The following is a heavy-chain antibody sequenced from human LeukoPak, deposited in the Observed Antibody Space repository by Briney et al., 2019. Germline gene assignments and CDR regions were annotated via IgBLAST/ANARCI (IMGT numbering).Heavy chain of an antibody. CDR3: ARHRYSSGWVFDY. D-gene: IGHD6-19*01. CDR2: VYYSGST. Sequence: KPSETLSLTCTVSGGSISSYYWSWIRQPPGKGLEWIGYVYYSGSTNYNPSLKSRVTISLDTSKNQFSLKLSSVTAADTAVYYCARHRYSSGWVFDYWGQGTLVTVSS. J-gene: IGHJ4*02. CDR1: GGSISSYY. V-gene: IGHV4-59*08.